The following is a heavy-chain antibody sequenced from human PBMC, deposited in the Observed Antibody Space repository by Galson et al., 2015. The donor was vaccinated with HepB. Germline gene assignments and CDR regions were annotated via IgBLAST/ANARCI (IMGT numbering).Heavy chain of an antibody. Sequence: QSGAEVKKPGESLKISCKASGGAFSSYTISWVRQAPGQGLEWMGGIIPIFGSGNYAQKFQGRVTITADESTSTTYMELSSLRSEDTAVYYCARQYDTSGYYAYWGQGTLVTVSS. D-gene: IGHD3-22*01. CDR2: IIPIFGSG. CDR1: GGAFSSYT. J-gene: IGHJ4*02. V-gene: IGHV1-69*01. CDR3: ARQYDTSGYYAY.